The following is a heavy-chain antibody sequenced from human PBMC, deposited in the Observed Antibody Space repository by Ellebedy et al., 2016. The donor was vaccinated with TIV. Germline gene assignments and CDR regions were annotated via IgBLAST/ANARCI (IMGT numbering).Heavy chain of an antibody. Sequence: GESLKISXVVSGFSSNDYWMDWVRQAPGKGLEWVANIKQDGSEKYSVDSVKGRFTISRDNAKKSLYLQMSSLTVDDTAVYYCARDRAYGDYDYWGQGTLVTVSS. CDR2: IKQDGSEK. V-gene: IGHV3-7*03. D-gene: IGHD4-17*01. CDR1: GFSSNDYW. CDR3: ARDRAYGDYDY. J-gene: IGHJ4*02.